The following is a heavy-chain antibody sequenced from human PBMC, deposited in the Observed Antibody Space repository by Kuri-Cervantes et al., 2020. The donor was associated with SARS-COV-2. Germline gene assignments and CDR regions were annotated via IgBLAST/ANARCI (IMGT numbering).Heavy chain of an antibody. D-gene: IGHD2-2*01. CDR1: GFTVSSNY. Sequence: GESLMISCAASGFTVSSNYLSWVRPAPGRGLEWVSVIYSGGSTYYADSVKGRFTITRDNSKNTLYLQMNSLRAEDTAVYYCAKDLRPAPFLDAFDIWGQGTMVTVSS. CDR3: AKDLRPAPFLDAFDI. CDR2: IYSGGST. J-gene: IGHJ3*02. V-gene: IGHV3-53*01.